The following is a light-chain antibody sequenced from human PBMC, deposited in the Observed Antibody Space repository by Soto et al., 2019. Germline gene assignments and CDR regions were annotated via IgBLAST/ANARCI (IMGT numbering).Light chain of an antibody. CDR3: SSCATGNTYV. V-gene: IGLV2-14*01. Sequence: QSALTQPASVSGSPGQSITISCTGTNSDVCAHNFVSWYQQHPGKAPKLVIYEVTYRPSGVSDRFLGSKSGNTASLTISGLQADDEADDYCSSCATGNTYVFGSGTKLTVL. CDR1: NSDVCAHNF. CDR2: EVT. J-gene: IGLJ1*01.